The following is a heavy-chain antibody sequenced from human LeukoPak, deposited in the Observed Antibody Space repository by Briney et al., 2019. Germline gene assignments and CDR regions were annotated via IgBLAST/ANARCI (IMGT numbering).Heavy chain of an antibody. CDR1: GFTFSTFW. CDR3: ARRGYSYYFDY. Sequence: GGSLRLSCAASGFTFSTFWMTWVRQAPGKGLEWVAIIKEDGSEKKYVDSVKGRFTISRDNVKNSLYLQMNSLRAEDTAVYYCARRGYSYYFDYWGQGTLDAVSS. V-gene: IGHV3-7*01. D-gene: IGHD5-12*01. J-gene: IGHJ4*02. CDR2: IKEDGSEK.